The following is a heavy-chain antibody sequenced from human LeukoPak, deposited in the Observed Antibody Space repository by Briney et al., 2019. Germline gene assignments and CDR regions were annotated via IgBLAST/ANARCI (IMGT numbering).Heavy chain of an antibody. J-gene: IGHJ6*03. CDR2: IYDSGST. CDR3: ARVGIAVAGTNYYYYYMDV. D-gene: IGHD6-19*01. Sequence: SETLSLTCAVSGGSINNYYWSWIRQPPGKGLEWIGYIYDSGSTNYNPSLKSRVTTSLDTSKNQVSLELSSVTAADTAVYYCARVGIAVAGTNYYYYYMDVWGKGTTVTISS. CDR1: GGSINNYY. V-gene: IGHV4-59*01.